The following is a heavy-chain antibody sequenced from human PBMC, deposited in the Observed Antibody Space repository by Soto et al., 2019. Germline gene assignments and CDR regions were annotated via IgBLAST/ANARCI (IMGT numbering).Heavy chain of an antibody. CDR3: ARERGGYSSTAAFDI. Sequence: GGSLRLSCAASGFTFSDYYMSWIRQAPGKGLEWVSYISSSSSYTNYADSVKGRFTISRDNAKNSLYLQMNSLRAEDTAVYYCARERGGYSSTAAFDIWGQGTMVTVSS. V-gene: IGHV3-11*06. CDR1: GFTFSDYY. CDR2: ISSSSSYT. D-gene: IGHD6-13*01. J-gene: IGHJ3*02.